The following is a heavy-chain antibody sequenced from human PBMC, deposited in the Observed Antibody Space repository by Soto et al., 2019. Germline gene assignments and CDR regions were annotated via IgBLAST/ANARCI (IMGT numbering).Heavy chain of an antibody. CDR3: ATSNYGERD. Sequence: ELQVLESGGGLVQPGGSLRLTCAASGFTLSEYGMSWVRQAPGKGLEWVSFVSGSGDSTYYTDSVKGRFTISRDSSKNTVCLQMNSLRAEDTAVYYCATSNYGERDWGQGTLVTVSS. J-gene: IGHJ4*02. D-gene: IGHD3-10*01. CDR2: VSGSGDST. CDR1: GFTLSEYG. V-gene: IGHV3-23*01.